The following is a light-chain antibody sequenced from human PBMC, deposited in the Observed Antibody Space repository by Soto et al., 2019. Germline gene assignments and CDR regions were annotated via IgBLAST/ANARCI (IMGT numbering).Light chain of an antibody. J-gene: IGKJ1*01. V-gene: IGKV1-5*03. Sequence: DIQMTQSPSTLSASVGYRFTITCRASQSISSWLAWYQQKPGKAPKLLIYKASSLESGVPSRYSGSGSGTEFTLTISNLQPDDFATYYCQQYESYSPWKFGQGTKVDIK. CDR2: KAS. CDR1: QSISSW. CDR3: QQYESYSPWK.